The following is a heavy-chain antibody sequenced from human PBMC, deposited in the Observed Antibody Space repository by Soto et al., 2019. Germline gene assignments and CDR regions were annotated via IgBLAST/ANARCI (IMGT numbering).Heavy chain of an antibody. CDR1: EFTFSKHG. J-gene: IGHJ4*02. CDR3: AKGPPLLRVYPVLDK. CDR2: ISYNVSNK. D-gene: IGHD2-8*02. V-gene: IGHV3-30*18. Sequence: PWGSVRLSCAASEFTFSKHGMHWVRQGPGKGLEWVAVISYNVSNKYYGDSVKDRFTISRDNSKNTLYLHMDSLRPEDTAVYFCAKGPPLLRVYPVLDKLGQGSMVTVSS.